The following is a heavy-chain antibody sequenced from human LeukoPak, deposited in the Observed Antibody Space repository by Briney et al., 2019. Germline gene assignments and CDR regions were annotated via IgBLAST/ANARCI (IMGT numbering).Heavy chain of an antibody. Sequence: GGSLRLSCAAAGFTFSDHYMTWIRQAPGKALEWVSYISPDGTTSYYADSLKGRFTVSRDNAKNSLYLQMNSLSAEDTAAYFCARGQWGLDYWGQGALVTVSS. CDR1: GFTFSDHY. CDR3: ARGQWGLDY. D-gene: IGHD1-26*01. CDR2: ISPDGTTS. V-gene: IGHV3-11*01. J-gene: IGHJ4*02.